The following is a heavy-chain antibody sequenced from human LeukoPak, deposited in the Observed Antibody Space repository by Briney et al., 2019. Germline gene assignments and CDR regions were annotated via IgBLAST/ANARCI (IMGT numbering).Heavy chain of an antibody. CDR1: GYTFTGYY. J-gene: IGHJ5*02. CDR2: INPNSGGT. V-gene: IGHV1-2*02. Sequence: GASVKVSCKTSGYTFTGYYVHWVRQASGQGLEWMGWINPNSGGTNYAQNFQGRVTMTRDTSITTAYMELCRLTSDDTAVYYCVRDDVSPWGQGTLVTVSS. CDR3: VRDDVSP.